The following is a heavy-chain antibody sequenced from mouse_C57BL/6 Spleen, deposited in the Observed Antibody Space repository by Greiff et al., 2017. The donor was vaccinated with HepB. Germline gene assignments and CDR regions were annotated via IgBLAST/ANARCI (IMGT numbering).Heavy chain of an antibody. CDR1: GYAFSSSW. J-gene: IGHJ2*01. CDR3: ARTGAFDY. D-gene: IGHD4-1*01. V-gene: IGHV1-82*01. Sequence: QVQLQQSGPELVKPGASVKISCKASGYAFSSSWMNWVKQRPGKGLEWIGRIYPGDGDTNYNGKFKGKATLTADKSSSTAYMQLSSLTSEDSAVYFCARTGAFDYWGQGTTLTVSS. CDR2: IYPGDGDT.